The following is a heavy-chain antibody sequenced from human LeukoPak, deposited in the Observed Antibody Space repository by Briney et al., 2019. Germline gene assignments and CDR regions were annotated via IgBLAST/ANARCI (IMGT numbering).Heavy chain of an antibody. CDR1: GGTFSSYA. V-gene: IGHV1-69*04. J-gene: IGHJ6*02. CDR3: ARGGQGYCSGGSCSDYYYYYGMDV. D-gene: IGHD2-15*01. CDR2: IIPILGIA. Sequence: ASVKVSCKASGGTFSSYAISWVRQAPGQGLEWMGRIIPILGIANYAQKFQGRVTITADKSTSTAYMELRSLRSDDTAVYYCARGGQGYCSGGSCSDYYYYYGMDVWGQGTTVTVSS.